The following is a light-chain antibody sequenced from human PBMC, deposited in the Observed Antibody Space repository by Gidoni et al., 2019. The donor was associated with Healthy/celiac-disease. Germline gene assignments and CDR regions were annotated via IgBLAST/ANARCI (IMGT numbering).Light chain of an antibody. CDR3: LQDYNYPFT. CDR1: QGIRTD. V-gene: IGKV1-6*01. Sequence: AIQMTQSPSSLSASVGDSVTLTCRASQGIRTDLGWYQQKPGKAPKLLIYAASSLQSGVPSRFSGSGSGTDFTLTISSLQPEDFATYYCLQDYNYPFTFGPGTKVDIK. CDR2: AAS. J-gene: IGKJ3*01.